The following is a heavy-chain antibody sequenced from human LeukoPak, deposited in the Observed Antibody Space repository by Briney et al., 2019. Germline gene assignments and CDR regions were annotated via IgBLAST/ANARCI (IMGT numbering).Heavy chain of an antibody. D-gene: IGHD2-2*01. CDR3: ARDGPTPDQLLPYDY. V-gene: IGHV3-21*01. CDR2: ISGSSSYI. J-gene: IGHJ4*02. CDR1: GFTFTTYS. Sequence: MAGGSLRLSCAASGFTFTTYSMDWVRQAPGKGLEWVSSISGSSSYIYYADSVKGRFTISRDNAKNSLFLQMNSLRAEDTAVYYCARDGPTPDQLLPYDYWGQGTLVTVSP.